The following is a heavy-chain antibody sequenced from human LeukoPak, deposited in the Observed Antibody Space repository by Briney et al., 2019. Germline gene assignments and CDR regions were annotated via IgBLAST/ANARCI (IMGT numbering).Heavy chain of an antibody. CDR3: AKDSKSCSSTSCPVGYSDC. CDR2: VRHDESNK. D-gene: IGHD2-2*01. J-gene: IGHJ4*02. Sequence: GGSLRLSCAASGFTFSSYGMHWVRQAPGKGLEWVTFVRHDESNKYYADSVKGRFTISRDNSKSTVYLEMNGLRAEDTGIYYCAKDSKSCSSTSCPVGYSDCWGQGTLVTVSS. CDR1: GFTFSSYG. V-gene: IGHV3-30*02.